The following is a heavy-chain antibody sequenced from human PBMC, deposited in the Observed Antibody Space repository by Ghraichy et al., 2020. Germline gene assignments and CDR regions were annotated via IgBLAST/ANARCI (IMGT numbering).Heavy chain of an antibody. D-gene: IGHD3-22*01. J-gene: IGHJ4*02. CDR3: ARGGGIVVVPFDY. CDR1: GFTVSSNY. V-gene: IGHV3-66*01. CDR2: IYSGGST. Sequence: GGSLRLSCAASGFTVSSNYMSWVRQAPGKGLEWVSVIYSGGSTYYADSVKGRFTISRDNSKNTLYLQMNSLRAEDTAVYYCARGGGIVVVPFDYWGQGTLVTVSS.